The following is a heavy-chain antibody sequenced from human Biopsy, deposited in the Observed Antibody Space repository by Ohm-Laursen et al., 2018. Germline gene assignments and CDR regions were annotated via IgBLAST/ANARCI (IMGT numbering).Heavy chain of an antibody. V-gene: IGHV4-31*01. D-gene: IGHD4-23*01. J-gene: IGHJ2*01. Sequence: TLSLTCTVSGFAFSSGGFFWSWARQHPGMGLGWIGDIYYSGSTYYNPSLKSLVTISVDTSKNQFSLKLNSVTAADTAVYYCARRPYGGTRYWYFDLWGRGTLVTVSS. CDR2: IYYSGST. CDR3: ARRPYGGTRYWYFDL. CDR1: GFAFSSGGFF.